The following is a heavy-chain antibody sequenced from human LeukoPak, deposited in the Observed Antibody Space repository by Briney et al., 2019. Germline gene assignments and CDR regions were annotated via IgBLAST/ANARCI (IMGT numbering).Heavy chain of an antibody. D-gene: IGHD2-2*01. V-gene: IGHV1-18*01. Sequence: GASVTVSCKASGYTFTSYGISWVRQAPGQGLEWMGWISAYNGNTNYAQKLQGRVTMTTDTSTSTAYMELRSLRSDDTAVYYCARDYADIVVVPAALHDYWGQGTLVTVSS. CDR2: ISAYNGNT. CDR3: ARDYADIVVVPAALHDY. CDR1: GYTFTSYG. J-gene: IGHJ4*02.